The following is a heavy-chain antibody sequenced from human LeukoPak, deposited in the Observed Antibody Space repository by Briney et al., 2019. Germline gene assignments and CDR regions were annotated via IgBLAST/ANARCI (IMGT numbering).Heavy chain of an antibody. Sequence: PGRSLRLSCSVSGFSVTTYAMHWVRQAPGKGLEYVAIINKNGDRTYYADSVKGRFTISRDNSKNTLYLQMSSLRVEDTAVYYCVSDRWGSIYYWGRGTLVTVSS. CDR1: GFSVTTYA. V-gene: IGHV3-64D*06. CDR2: INKNGDRT. D-gene: IGHD7-27*01. J-gene: IGHJ4*02. CDR3: VSDRWGSIYY.